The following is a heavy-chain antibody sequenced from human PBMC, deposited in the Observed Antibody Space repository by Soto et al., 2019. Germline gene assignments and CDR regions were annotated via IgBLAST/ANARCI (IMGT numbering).Heavy chain of an antibody. CDR1: GGSFSGYY. D-gene: IGHD1-1*01. Sequence: SETLSLTCAVYGGSFSGYYWTWIRQPPGKGLEWIGEINHSGTINFNPSLKSRLTISLDTSKKHFSLKLSSVTDADTAAYYSARSSVPQIYGMDVWGQGTTVTVSS. J-gene: IGHJ6*02. CDR2: INHSGTI. CDR3: ARSSVPQIYGMDV. V-gene: IGHV4-34*01.